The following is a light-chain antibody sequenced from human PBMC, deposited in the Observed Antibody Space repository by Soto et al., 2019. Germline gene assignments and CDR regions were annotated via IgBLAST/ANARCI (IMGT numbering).Light chain of an antibody. V-gene: IGLV2-11*01. Sequence: QSALTQPRSVSGSPGQSVTISCTGTSSDVGGYNYVSWYQQYPGTAHKLMIYDVSMRPSGVPDRFSGSKSGNTASLTISGLQAEDEADYYCCSYAGSYTFYVFGTGTKVTVL. CDR1: SSDVGGYNY. CDR3: CSYAGSYTFYV. J-gene: IGLJ1*01. CDR2: DVS.